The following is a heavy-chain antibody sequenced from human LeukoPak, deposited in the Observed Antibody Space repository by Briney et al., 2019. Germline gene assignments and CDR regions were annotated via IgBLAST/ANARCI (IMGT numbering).Heavy chain of an antibody. J-gene: IGHJ6*04. CDR3: IAHFPYFYGFDV. CDR1: GFTIGTAW. CDR2: IKSEGEGATT. V-gene: IGHV3-15*01. Sequence: GSLRLSCVSSGFTIGTAWMSWVRQAPGKGLEWLGHIKSEGEGATTDYAAPAKGRFAISRDDSKNMIYLQMSSLKIDDTAIYYCIAHFPYFYGFDVWGKGTTVTVSS. D-gene: IGHD3-3*02.